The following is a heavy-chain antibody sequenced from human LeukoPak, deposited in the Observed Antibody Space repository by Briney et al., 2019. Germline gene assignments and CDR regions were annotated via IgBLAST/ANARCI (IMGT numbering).Heavy chain of an antibody. CDR2: IYPGDSDT. J-gene: IGHJ3*02. D-gene: IGHD3-10*01. Sequence: GESLKISCKGSGYSFTSYWIGWVRRMPGKGLEWMGSIYPGDSDTRYSPSFQGQVTISADKSISTAYLQWSSLKASDSAMYYCATNTMFRGIHAFDIWGQGTMVTVSS. CDR3: ATNTMFRGIHAFDI. CDR1: GYSFTSYW. V-gene: IGHV5-51*01.